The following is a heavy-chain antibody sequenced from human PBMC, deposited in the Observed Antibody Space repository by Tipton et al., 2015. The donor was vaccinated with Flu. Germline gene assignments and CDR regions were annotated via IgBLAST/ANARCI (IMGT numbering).Heavy chain of an antibody. CDR2: INPNSGGT. CDR3: ASMTTVTSVDYYGMDV. Sequence: QVQLVQSGAEVKKPGASVKVSCKASGYTFTGYYMHWVRQAPGQGLEWMGWINPNSGGTNYAQKFQGRVTMTRDTSISTAYMELSRLRPDDTAVYYCASMTTVTSVDYYGMDVWGQGTTVTVSS. J-gene: IGHJ6*02. CDR1: GYTFTGYY. V-gene: IGHV1-2*02. D-gene: IGHD4-11*01.